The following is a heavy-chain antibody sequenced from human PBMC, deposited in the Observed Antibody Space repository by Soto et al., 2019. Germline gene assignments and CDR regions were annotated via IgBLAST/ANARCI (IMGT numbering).Heavy chain of an antibody. CDR3: ASDYGSGIQMDV. D-gene: IGHD3-10*01. V-gene: IGHV1-46*01. Sequence: AAVKVSCKPTGYTFSGYYVHWVRHAPGQGLEWMGVFKPTGGGSTSYSQQFQGRITVTRDTSTSTVYMELGSLRFDDTAVYFCASDYGSGIQMDVWGQGTRVTVSS. J-gene: IGHJ6*02. CDR1: GYTFSGYY. CDR2: FKPTGGGST.